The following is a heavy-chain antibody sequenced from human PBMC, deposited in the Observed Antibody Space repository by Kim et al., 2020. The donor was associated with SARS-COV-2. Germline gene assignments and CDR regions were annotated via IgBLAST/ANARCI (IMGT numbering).Heavy chain of an antibody. Sequence: GGSLRLSCAASGFTLSSFYMHWVRQAPGKELLWVSHINGDGSVTGYADSVRGRFTISRDNAKNTLYLQMDSLRTEDTAVYYCARGGVTAACDFWGQGALV. CDR2: INGDGSVT. CDR1: GFTLSSFY. J-gene: IGHJ4*02. V-gene: IGHV3-74*01. D-gene: IGHD2-2*01. CDR3: ARGGVTAACDF.